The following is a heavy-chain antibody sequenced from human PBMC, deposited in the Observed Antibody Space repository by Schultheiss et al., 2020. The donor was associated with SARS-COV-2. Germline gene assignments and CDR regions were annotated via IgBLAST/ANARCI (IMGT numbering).Heavy chain of an antibody. CDR3: TTPFGSKAL. CDR2: IKSKTDGGTT. Sequence: GGSLRLSCAASGFTVSSNYMSWVRQAPGKGLEWVGRIKSKTDGGTTDYAAPVKGRFTISRDDSKNTLYLQMNSLKTEDTAVYYCTTPFGSKALWGQGTLVTVAS. V-gene: IGHV3-15*01. D-gene: IGHD3-3*01. J-gene: IGHJ4*02. CDR1: GFTVSSNY.